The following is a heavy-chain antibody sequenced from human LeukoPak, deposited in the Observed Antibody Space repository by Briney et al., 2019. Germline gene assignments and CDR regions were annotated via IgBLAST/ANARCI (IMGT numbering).Heavy chain of an antibody. J-gene: IGHJ4*02. CDR1: GFTFSSYA. V-gene: IGHV3-30-3*01. D-gene: IGHD3-22*01. Sequence: GGSLRLSCAASGFTFSSYAMHWVRQAPGKGLEWVAVISYDGSNKYYADSVKGRFTISRDNSKNTLYLQMNSLRAEDTAVYYCARESPYYYDSSGYPYYFDYWGQGTLVTVSS. CDR2: ISYDGSNK. CDR3: ARESPYYYDSSGYPYYFDY.